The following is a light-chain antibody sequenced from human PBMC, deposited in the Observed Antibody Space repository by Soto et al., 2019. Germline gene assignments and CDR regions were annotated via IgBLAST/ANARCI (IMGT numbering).Light chain of an antibody. CDR2: AAS. Sequence: VIWMTQSPSSLSASTGDSVTISRRMSQGISSHLAWYQQKPGKAPELLIYAASTLLSGVPSRFSGSGSGTDFTLTISCLQSEDFATYYCQQYYSFPRTFGQGTKVDIK. J-gene: IGKJ1*01. V-gene: IGKV1D-8*01. CDR1: QGISSH. CDR3: QQYYSFPRT.